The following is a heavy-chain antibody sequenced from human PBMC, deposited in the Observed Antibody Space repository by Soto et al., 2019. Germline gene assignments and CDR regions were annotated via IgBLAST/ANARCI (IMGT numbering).Heavy chain of an antibody. D-gene: IGHD5-12*01. CDR1: GGSISSSSYY. Sequence: SETLSLTCTVSGGSISSSSYYWGWIRQPPGKGLEWIGSIYYSGSTYYNPSLKSRVTISVDTSKNQFSLKLSSVTAADTAVYYCARQFFGDGYNYDFDYWGQGTLVTAPQ. CDR3: ARQFFGDGYNYDFDY. J-gene: IGHJ4*02. CDR2: IYYSGST. V-gene: IGHV4-39*01.